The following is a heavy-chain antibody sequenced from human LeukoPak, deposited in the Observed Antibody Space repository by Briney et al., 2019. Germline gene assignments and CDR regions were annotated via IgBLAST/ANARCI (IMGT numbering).Heavy chain of an antibody. CDR3: GRVRRAAAVDY. J-gene: IGHJ4*02. CDR2: INNDGSST. Sequence: GGSLRLSCAASGFTFSSYWLLWVRPAPGRGLVWVSRINNDGSSTNYAHSVKGRFTISRDNAKNTLHLQMQSLRAEDTAVYYCGRVRRAAAVDYWGQGTLVTVSS. V-gene: IGHV3-74*01. CDR1: GFTFSSYW.